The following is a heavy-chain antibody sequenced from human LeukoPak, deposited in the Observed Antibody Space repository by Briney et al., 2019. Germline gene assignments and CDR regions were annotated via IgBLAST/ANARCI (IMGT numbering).Heavy chain of an antibody. CDR3: ARKWAKNWFDP. J-gene: IGHJ5*02. CDR1: GGSFSGYY. Sequence: PSETLSLTCAVYGGSFSGYYWSWIRQPPGNGLEWIGEINHSGSTNYNPSLKSRVTISVDTSKNQFSLKLSSVTAADTAVYYCARKWAKNWFDPWGQGTLVTVSS. V-gene: IGHV4-34*01. D-gene: IGHD1-26*01. CDR2: INHSGST.